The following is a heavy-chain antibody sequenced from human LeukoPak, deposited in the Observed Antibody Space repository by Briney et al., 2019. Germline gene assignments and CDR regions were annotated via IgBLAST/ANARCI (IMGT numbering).Heavy chain of an antibody. J-gene: IGHJ4*02. CDR3: ARDRHRRHYYDSSLHPPLDY. CDR2: ISGYNGNT. Sequence: ASVKVSCKASGYTFTNFGISWVGQAPGQGLEWMGWISGYNGNTNYAQKLQGRVTMTTDTSTSTAYMDLRSLRSDDTAVYYCARDRHRRHYYDSSLHPPLDYWGQGTLVTVSS. CDR1: GYTFTNFG. V-gene: IGHV1-18*01. D-gene: IGHD3-22*01.